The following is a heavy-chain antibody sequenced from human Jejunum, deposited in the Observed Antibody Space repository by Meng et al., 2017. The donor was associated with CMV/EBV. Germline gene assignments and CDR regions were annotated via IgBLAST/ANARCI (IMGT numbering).Heavy chain of an antibody. CDR1: FSTYT. Sequence: FSTYTMNWVRQAPGKRLEWVSSINSGSSYIYYADSMKDRFTISRDNAKKSLYLQMNSLRDEDTAVYYCAKDRGSWSGYYTIAWFDPWGQGTLVTVSS. CDR3: AKDRGSWSGYYTIAWFDP. V-gene: IGHV3-21*01. J-gene: IGHJ5*02. CDR2: INSGSSYI. D-gene: IGHD3-3*01.